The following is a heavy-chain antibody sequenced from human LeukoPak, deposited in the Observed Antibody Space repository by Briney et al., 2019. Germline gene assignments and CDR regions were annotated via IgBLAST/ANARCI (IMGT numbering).Heavy chain of an antibody. CDR2: MNPNSGNT. V-gene: IGHV1-8*03. CDR1: GYTFTSYD. Sequence: ASVKVSCKASGYTFTSYDINWVRQATGQGLEWMGWMNPNSGNTGYARKFQGRVTITRNTSISTAYMELSSLRSEDTAVYYCARGQKSYYYYYYMDVWGKGTTVTVSS. CDR3: ARGQKSYYYYYYMDV. J-gene: IGHJ6*03.